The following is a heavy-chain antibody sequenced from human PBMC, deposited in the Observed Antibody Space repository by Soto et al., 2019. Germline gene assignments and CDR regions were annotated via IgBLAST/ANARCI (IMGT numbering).Heavy chain of an antibody. CDR3: ARDRSGGYNWFDP. CDR2: IYYSGSS. J-gene: IGHJ5*02. D-gene: IGHD2-15*01. V-gene: IGHV4-59*12. Sequence: AETLSLTCTVSGGSITSYHWSWIRQSPGKGLEWIGNIYYSGSSNYNPSLESRVTISVDTSKNQFSLRLSSVTAADTAVYYCARDRSGGYNWFDPWGQGTLVTVSS. CDR1: GGSITSYH.